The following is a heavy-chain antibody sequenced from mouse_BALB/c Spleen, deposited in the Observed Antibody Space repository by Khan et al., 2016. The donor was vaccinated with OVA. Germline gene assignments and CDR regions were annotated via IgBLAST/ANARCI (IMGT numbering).Heavy chain of an antibody. CDR3: ARPAYDGYYDY. Sequence: QIQLVQSGPELVRPGVSVKISCKGSGYTFTDYAIYWVKQSHAKSLEWVGLISTYSGNTNYNQKFKVKATMTVDKSSSTAYMELARLTSEDSAIYYCARPAYDGYYDYWGQGTTLTVSS. V-gene: IGHV1S137*01. D-gene: IGHD2-3*01. CDR1: GYTFTDYA. J-gene: IGHJ2*01. CDR2: ISTYSGNT.